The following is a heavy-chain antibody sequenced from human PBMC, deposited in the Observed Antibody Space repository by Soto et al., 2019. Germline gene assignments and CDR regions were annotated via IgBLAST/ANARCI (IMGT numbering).Heavy chain of an antibody. J-gene: IGHJ4*02. CDR3: ARDSPPVDY. CDR1: GYTFTSYG. CDR2: ISDYNGNT. V-gene: IGHV1-18*01. Sequence: QVQLVQSGAEVKKPGASVKVSCKASGYTFTSYGISWVRQAPGQGLEWMGWISDYNGNTNYAQKLQGSVTRTTDTSPSTAYMEPRSLRSDDTAVFYCARDSPPVDYWGQGTLVTVSS.